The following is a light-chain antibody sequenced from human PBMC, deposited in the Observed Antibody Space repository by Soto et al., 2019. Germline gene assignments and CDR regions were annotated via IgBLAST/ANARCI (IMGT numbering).Light chain of an antibody. J-gene: IGLJ3*02. CDR2: EVS. CDR1: SSDVGGYNH. V-gene: IGLV2-14*01. Sequence: QSALTQPASVSGSLGQSITISCTGTSSDVGGYNHVSWYQQHPGKAPKLIIYEVSNRPSGVSNRFSGSKSGNTASLSISGLQAEDESEYYCSSYTTRSNWVFGGGTKVTVL. CDR3: SSYTTRSNWV.